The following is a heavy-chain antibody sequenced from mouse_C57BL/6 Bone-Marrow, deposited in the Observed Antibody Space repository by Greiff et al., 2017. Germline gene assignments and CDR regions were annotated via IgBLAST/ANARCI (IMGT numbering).Heavy chain of an antibody. Sequence: QVHVKQSGAELARPGASVKLSCKASGYTFTSYGISWVKQRTGQGLEWIGEIYPRSGNTYYNEKFKGKATLTADKSSSTAYMELRSLTSEDSAVYFCARLGPHYYGSSWYFDVWSTGTTVTVSS. CDR1: GYTFTSYG. CDR3: ARLGPHYYGSSWYFDV. J-gene: IGHJ1*03. CDR2: IYPRSGNT. V-gene: IGHV1-81*01. D-gene: IGHD1-1*01.